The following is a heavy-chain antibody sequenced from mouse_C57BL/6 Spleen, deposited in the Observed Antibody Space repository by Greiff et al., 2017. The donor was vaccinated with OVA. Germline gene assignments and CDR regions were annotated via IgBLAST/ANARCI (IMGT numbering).Heavy chain of an antibody. V-gene: IGHV1-4*01. CDR1: GYTFTSYT. D-gene: IGHD3-2*02. CDR3: ARRASSGYYYAMDY. CDR2: INPSSGYT. Sequence: QVQLQQSGAELARPGASVKMSCKASGYTFTSYTMHWVKQRPGQGLEWIGYINPSSGYTKYTQKFKDKVTLTADKSSSTAYMQLSSLRSEDSAVYYCARRASSGYYYAMDYWGQGTSVTVSS. J-gene: IGHJ4*01.